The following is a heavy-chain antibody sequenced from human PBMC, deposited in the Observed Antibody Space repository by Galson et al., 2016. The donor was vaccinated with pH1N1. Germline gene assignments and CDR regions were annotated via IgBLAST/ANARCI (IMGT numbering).Heavy chain of an antibody. V-gene: IGHV3-23*01. CDR1: GFTFNIFA. Sequence: SLRLSCAASGFTFNIFAMSWVRQAPGKGPEWVSSISASGANTNYADPVKGRFTISRDNSKNTPYLQTNSLRAEDTAIYYCVKLDSSGYYYGRFDSWGQGTLVTVSS. CDR2: ISASGANT. CDR3: VKLDSSGYYYGRFDS. J-gene: IGHJ4*02. D-gene: IGHD3-22*01.